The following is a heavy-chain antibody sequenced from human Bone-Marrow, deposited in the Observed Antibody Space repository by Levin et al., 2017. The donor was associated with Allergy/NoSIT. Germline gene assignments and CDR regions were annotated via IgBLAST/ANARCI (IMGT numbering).Heavy chain of an antibody. CDR2: MKQDGTEK. CDR1: GFTFTSYW. Sequence: GGSLRLSCAASGFTFTSYWINWLRQAPGKGLEWVANMKQDGTEKYYADSVKGRFTISRDNAKNSLYLQMNSLRAEDTAVYYCARDGPVGYFYVSTGYFDNWGPGTLVTVSS. CDR3: ARDGPVGYFYVSTGYFDN. V-gene: IGHV3-7*01. J-gene: IGHJ4*02. D-gene: IGHD2-8*02.